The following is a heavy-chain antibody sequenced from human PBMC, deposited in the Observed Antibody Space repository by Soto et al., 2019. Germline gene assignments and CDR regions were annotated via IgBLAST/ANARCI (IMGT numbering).Heavy chain of an antibody. CDR3: ARRAPGSHFFDY. Sequence: QLQLHESGPGVVKPAETLSLTCSVSGGSISSGSYYWAWIRQPPGKGLDWIGNIYYSGTTYYNPSPQSRVTISVDMSKNQLSLTLSSVTAADTAVYYCARRAPGSHFFDYWGQGTLVTVSS. J-gene: IGHJ4*02. D-gene: IGHD2-15*01. CDR1: GGSISSGSYY. CDR2: IYYSGTT. V-gene: IGHV4-39*01.